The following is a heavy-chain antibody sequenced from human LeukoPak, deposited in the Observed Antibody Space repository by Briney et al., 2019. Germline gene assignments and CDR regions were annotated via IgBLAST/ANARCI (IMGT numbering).Heavy chain of an antibody. CDR2: IYTSGST. Sequence: SQTLSFTCTVSGGSISSSSYYWSWIRQPAGKGLEWIGRIYTSGSTNYNHSLKSRVTISVDTSKNQFSLKLSSVTAADTAVYYCARSTNCDYWGQGTLVTVSS. D-gene: IGHD1-1*01. CDR3: ARSTNCDY. CDR1: GGSISSSSYY. J-gene: IGHJ4*02. V-gene: IGHV4-61*02.